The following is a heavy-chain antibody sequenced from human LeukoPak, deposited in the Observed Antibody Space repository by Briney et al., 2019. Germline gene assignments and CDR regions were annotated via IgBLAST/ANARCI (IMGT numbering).Heavy chain of an antibody. CDR3: AGTVTTRAYFDY. D-gene: IGHD4-17*01. CDR2: IYYSGST. V-gene: IGHV4-59*08. CDR1: GGSISSYY. Sequence: NPSETLSLTCTVSGGSISSYYWSWIRQPPGKGLEWIGYIYYSGSTNYNPSLKSRVTISVDTSKNQFSLKLSSVTAADTAVYYCAGTVTTRAYFDYWGQGTLVTVSS. J-gene: IGHJ4*02.